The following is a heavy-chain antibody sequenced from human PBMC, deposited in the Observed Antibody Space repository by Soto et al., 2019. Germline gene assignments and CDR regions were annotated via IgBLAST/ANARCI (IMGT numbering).Heavy chain of an antibody. J-gene: IGHJ4*02. CDR2: INPLSGIS. CDR1: GGTFVRHV. Sequence: QVQLVQSGAEVKKPESSVKVSCKTSGGTFVRHVISWVRQAPGQGPEWMGKINPLSGISNYAQKFQDRVTFTADTDSSTAYMELSSLRSDDTAVYYCATPACAATWCSPSHTLDHCGQGTLVTVSS. V-gene: IGHV1-69*09. D-gene: IGHD2-2*01. CDR3: ATPACAATWCSPSHTLDH.